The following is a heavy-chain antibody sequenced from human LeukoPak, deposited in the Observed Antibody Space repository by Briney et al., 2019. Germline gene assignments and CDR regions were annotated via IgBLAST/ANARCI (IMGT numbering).Heavy chain of an antibody. Sequence: GGSLRLSCAASGFTFSSYSMNWVRQAPRKGLEWVSSISSSSSYIYYADSVKGRFTISRDNAKNSLYLQMNSLRAEDTAVYYCARKDGIVGAPDAFDIWGQGTMVTVSS. CDR3: ARKDGIVGAPDAFDI. CDR2: ISSSSSYI. J-gene: IGHJ3*02. V-gene: IGHV3-21*01. CDR1: GFTFSSYS. D-gene: IGHD1-26*01.